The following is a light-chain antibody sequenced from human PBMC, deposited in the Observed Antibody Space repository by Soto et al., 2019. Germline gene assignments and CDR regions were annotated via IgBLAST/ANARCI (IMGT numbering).Light chain of an antibody. CDR2: DVT. Sequence: QSALTQPPSVSGSPGQSVTISCTGTSSDVGGYDYVSWSQQRPGKAPKLLIYDVTKRPSGVPDRFSGSKSGNTASLTISGLQAEDEADFYCCSYGGSFPYVFGTGTKVTVL. CDR3: CSYGGSFPYV. V-gene: IGLV2-11*01. CDR1: SSDVGGYDY. J-gene: IGLJ1*01.